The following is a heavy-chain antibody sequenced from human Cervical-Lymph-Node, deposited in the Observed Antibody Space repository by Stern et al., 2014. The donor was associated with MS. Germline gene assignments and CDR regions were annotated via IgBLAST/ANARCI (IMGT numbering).Heavy chain of an antibody. CDR1: GYTFTSHY. D-gene: IGHD3/OR15-3a*01. J-gene: IGHJ4*02. V-gene: IGHV1-46*01. CDR3: ASGTGSKRPTGNY. Sequence: VQLVESGAEVKKPGASVKVSCKAFGYTFTSHYMHWVRQAPGQGLEWVGIINPSGGSATYAQKFQGRVTITRDTSTSTVYMELSSLRSEDTAVYYCASGTGSKRPTGNYWGQGTLVTVSS. CDR2: INPSGGSA.